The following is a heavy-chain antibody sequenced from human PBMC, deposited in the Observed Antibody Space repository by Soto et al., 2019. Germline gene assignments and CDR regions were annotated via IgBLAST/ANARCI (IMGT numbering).Heavy chain of an antibody. CDR3: ARLVGNSWLDS. J-gene: IGHJ5*01. D-gene: IGHD2-2*01. V-gene: IGHV4-34*01. CDR2: INHSGST. Sequence: PSETLSLTCAGYGGSFSGYYWTWIRQPPGTGLEWIGEINHSGSTNYNPSLKSRVTISVDTSNNQFSLQLNSVTPDDTAVYYCARLVGNSWLDSWGQGTLVTVS. CDR1: GGSFSGYY.